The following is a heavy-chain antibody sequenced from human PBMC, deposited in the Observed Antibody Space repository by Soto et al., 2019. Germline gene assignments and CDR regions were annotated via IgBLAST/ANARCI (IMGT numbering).Heavy chain of an antibody. Sequence: QVQLVESGGGVVQPGRSLRLSCAASGFTFSSYGMHWVRQAPGKGLEWVAVISYDGSNKYYADSVKGRLTISRDNSQNPLHLQMNSLRAEDTAVYYWRKDGVTTLRGGGSYYYYGTDVWGQGTTVTVSS. CDR3: RKDGVTTLRGGGSYYYYGTDV. CDR1: GFTFSSYG. J-gene: IGHJ6*02. V-gene: IGHV3-30*18. D-gene: IGHD3-16*01. CDR2: ISYDGSNK.